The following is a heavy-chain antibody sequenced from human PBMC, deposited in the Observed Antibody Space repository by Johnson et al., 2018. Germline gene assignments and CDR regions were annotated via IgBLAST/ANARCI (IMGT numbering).Heavy chain of an antibody. Sequence: VQLVESGGGLGQPGQSLRLSCAASGFTFSSYAMSWVRQAPGKGLEWVSGITGSGDSTNHADSVKGRFTISRDNSKNTLYLQMNSLRAEDTAVYYCAKSQGSGWYYEYFQHWGQGTLVTVSS. CDR2: ITGSGDST. CDR3: AKSQGSGWYYEYFQH. J-gene: IGHJ1*01. V-gene: IGHV3-23*04. CDR1: GFTFSSYA. D-gene: IGHD6-19*01.